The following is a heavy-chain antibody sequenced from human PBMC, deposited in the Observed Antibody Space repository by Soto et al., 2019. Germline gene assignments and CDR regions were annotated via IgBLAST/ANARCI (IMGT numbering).Heavy chain of an antibody. CDR2: ISPGSRYP. D-gene: IGHD2-15*01. J-gene: IGHJ5*02. CDR1: GFTFGDYY. Sequence: GGSLRLSCAGSGFTFGDYYMSWIRQAPGKGLEWLSYISPGSRYPAYADSVKGRFTISRDNAKRSLYLQMMSLTAEDTAIYYCVRGGGGGLFDPWGQGTMVTVSS. CDR3: VRGGGGGLFDP. V-gene: IGHV3-11*06.